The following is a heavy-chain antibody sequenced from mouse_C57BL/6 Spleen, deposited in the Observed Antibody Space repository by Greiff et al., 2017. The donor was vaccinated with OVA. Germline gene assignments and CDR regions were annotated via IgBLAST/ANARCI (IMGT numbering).Heavy chain of an antibody. Sequence: QVQLQQSGAELVRPGASVTLSCKASGYTFTDYEMHWVKQTPVHGLEWIGAIDPETGGTAYNQKFKGKAILTADKSSSPAYMELRSLTSEDSAVYYCTRWGGFGDFAYWGQGTLVTVSA. CDR3: TRWGGFGDFAY. CDR2: IDPETGGT. D-gene: IGHD3-1*01. J-gene: IGHJ3*01. CDR1: GYTFTDYE. V-gene: IGHV1-15*01.